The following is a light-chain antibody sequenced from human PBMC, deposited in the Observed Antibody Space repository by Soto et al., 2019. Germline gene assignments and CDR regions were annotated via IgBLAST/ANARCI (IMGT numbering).Light chain of an antibody. Sequence: DIKMTQSPSTLSASVGDRVTITCRASQSISSWLAWYQQKPGKAPKLLIYKASSLESGVPSRFSGSGSGTEFTLNISSLQPDDFATYYCKQYNSYWTFGQGTKVEIK. V-gene: IGKV1-5*03. CDR1: QSISSW. CDR2: KAS. CDR3: KQYNSYWT. J-gene: IGKJ1*01.